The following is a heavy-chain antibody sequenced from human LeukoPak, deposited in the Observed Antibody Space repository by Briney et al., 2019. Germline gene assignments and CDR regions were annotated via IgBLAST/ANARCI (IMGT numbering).Heavy chain of an antibody. CDR3: ASLYSSSSGRVY. V-gene: IGHV1-69*05. Sequence: GASVKVSCKASGGTFSSYAISWVRQAPGQGLEWMGGIIPIFGTANYAQKFQGRATITTDESTSTAYMELSSLRSEDTAVYYCASLYSSSSGRVYWGQGTLVTVSS. CDR1: GGTFSSYA. J-gene: IGHJ4*02. CDR2: IIPIFGTA. D-gene: IGHD6-6*01.